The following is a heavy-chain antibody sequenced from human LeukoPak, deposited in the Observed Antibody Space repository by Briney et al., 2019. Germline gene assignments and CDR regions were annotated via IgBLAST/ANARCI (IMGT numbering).Heavy chain of an antibody. Sequence: SETLSLTCTVSGGSISSYYWSWIRQPPGKGLEWIGYIYYSGSTNYNPSLKSRVTISVDTSKNQFSLKLSSVTAADTAVYYCARGLEWLVPADWGQGTLVTVSS. J-gene: IGHJ4*02. D-gene: IGHD6-19*01. V-gene: IGHV4-59*12. CDR2: IYYSGST. CDR1: GGSISSYY. CDR3: ARGLEWLVPAD.